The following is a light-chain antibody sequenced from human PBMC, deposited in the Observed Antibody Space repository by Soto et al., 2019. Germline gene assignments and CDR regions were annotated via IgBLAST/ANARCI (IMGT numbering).Light chain of an antibody. J-gene: IGKJ1*01. V-gene: IGKV3-15*01. CDR2: AAS. Sequence: EIVLTQSPATLSLSPGERATLSCRASQSVGSYLAWYQQKPGQAPRLLIFAASTRATVIPARFRGSGAGEEFTLTISLLQSEDVAVYYRQQYSNRPRTFGQGTKVDIK. CDR3: QQYSNRPRT. CDR1: QSVGSY.